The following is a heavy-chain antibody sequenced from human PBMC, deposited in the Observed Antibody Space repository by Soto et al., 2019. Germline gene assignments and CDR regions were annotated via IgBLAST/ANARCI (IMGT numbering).Heavy chain of an antibody. Sequence: QLQLQESGPGLVKPSETLSLTCTVSGGSISSSSYYWGWIRQPPGKGLEWIGSIYYSGSTYYNPSLKSRVTISVDTSKNQFSLKLSSVTAADTAVYYCARAVEYSGSYHLWGQGTMVTVSS. CDR2: IYYSGST. CDR3: ARAVEYSGSYHL. J-gene: IGHJ3*01. V-gene: IGHV4-39*01. D-gene: IGHD1-26*01. CDR1: GGSISSSSYY.